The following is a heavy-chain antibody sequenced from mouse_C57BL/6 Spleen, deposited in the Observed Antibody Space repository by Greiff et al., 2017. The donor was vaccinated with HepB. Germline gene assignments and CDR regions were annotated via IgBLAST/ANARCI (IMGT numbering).Heavy chain of an antibody. CDR1: GYAFSSSW. Sequence: VKLQHSGPELVKPGASVKISCKASGYAFSSSWMNWVKQRPGQGLEWIGRIHPSDSDTNYNQKFKGKATLTVDKSSSTAYMQLSSLTSEDSAVYYCAQLGRFAYWGQGTLVTVSA. CDR3: AQLGRFAY. V-gene: IGHV1-74*01. D-gene: IGHD4-1*02. J-gene: IGHJ3*01. CDR2: IHPSDSDT.